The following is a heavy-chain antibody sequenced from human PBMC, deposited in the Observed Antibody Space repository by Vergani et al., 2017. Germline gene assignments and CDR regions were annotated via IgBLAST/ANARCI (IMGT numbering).Heavy chain of an antibody. V-gene: IGHV3-48*01. D-gene: IGHD2-2*01. J-gene: IGHJ6*02. CDR3: ARDAHGWHCSSTSCSNYYYYGMDV. Sequence: EVQLVESGGGLVQPGGSLRLSCAAPGFTFSSYSMNWVRQAPGKGLEWVSYISSSSSTIYYADSVKGRFTISRDNAKNSLYLQMNSLRAEDTAVYYCARDAHGWHCSSTSCSNYYYYGMDVWGQGTTVTVSS. CDR2: ISSSSSTI. CDR1: GFTFSSYS.